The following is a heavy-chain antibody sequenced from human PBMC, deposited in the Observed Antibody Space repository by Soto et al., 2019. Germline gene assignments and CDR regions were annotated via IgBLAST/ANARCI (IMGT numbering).Heavy chain of an antibody. J-gene: IGHJ4*02. V-gene: IGHV1-2*04. CDR1: GYTFTGYY. D-gene: IGHD3-22*01. CDR3: ARKLTDSSGYYYFDY. CDR2: INPNSGGT. Sequence: ASVKVSCKASGYTFTGYYMHWVRQAPGQGLEWMGWINPNSGGTNYAQKFQGWVTMTRDTSISTAYMELSRLRSDDTAVYYCARKLTDSSGYYYFDYWGQGTLVTVSS.